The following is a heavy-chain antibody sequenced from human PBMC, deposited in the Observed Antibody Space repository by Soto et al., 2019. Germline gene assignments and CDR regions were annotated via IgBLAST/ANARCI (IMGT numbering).Heavy chain of an antibody. CDR2: IYPGDSDT. D-gene: IGHD2-2*01. CDR3: ARPISFCSSTSCQNWFDP. V-gene: IGHV5-51*01. CDR1: GYSFTSYW. Sequence: PGESLKISCKGSGYSFTSYWIGWVRQMPGKGLEWMGIIYPGDSDTRYSPSFQGQVTISADKSISTAYLQWSSLKASDTAMYYCARPISFCSSTSCQNWFDPWGQGTLVTVSS. J-gene: IGHJ5*02.